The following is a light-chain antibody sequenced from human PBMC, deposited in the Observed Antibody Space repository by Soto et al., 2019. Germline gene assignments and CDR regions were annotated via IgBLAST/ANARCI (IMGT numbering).Light chain of an antibody. V-gene: IGKV3D-20*01. CDR2: DAS. J-gene: IGKJ1*01. Sequence: EIVLTQSPATLSLSPGERATLSCGASQSVSSDYLVWYQQKPGLAPRLIMYDASSRATGIPDRFSGSGSGTDFTLTISRLEPEDFAVYYCQQYGGSPLWTFGQGTKVEIK. CDR1: QSVSSDY. CDR3: QQYGGSPLWT.